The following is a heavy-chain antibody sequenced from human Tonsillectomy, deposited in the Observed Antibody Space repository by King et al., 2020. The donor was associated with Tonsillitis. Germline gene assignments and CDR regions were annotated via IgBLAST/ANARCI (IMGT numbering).Heavy chain of an antibody. D-gene: IGHD2-8*02. CDR1: GYSFTDYS. CDR3: ARDTGGWRAFDY. J-gene: IGHJ4*02. V-gene: IGHV1-2*06. Sequence: QLVQSGAEVKKPGASLRGSCQASGYSFTDYSIHWVRQAPGQGLDWMGRINPDNGAADYALRFEDRVTMTIDTSSRTAYLELSRLRSDDTATYFCARDTGGWRAFDYWGQGTLVTVSS. CDR2: INPDNGAA.